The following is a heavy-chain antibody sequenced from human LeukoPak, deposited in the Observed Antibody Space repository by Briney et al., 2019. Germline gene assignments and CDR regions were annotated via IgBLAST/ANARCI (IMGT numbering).Heavy chain of an antibody. CDR3: ARDSRYDSSFDY. J-gene: IGHJ4*02. V-gene: IGHV3-48*01. CDR2: ISSSSGTI. CDR1: GFTFSTYS. D-gene: IGHD5-12*01. Sequence: PGGSLRLSCVVSGFTFSTYSMNWVRQAPGKGLEWVSYISSSSGTIYYADSVKGRFTISRDNAKNSLSLQMNSLRAEDTAVYYCARDSRYDSSFDYWGQGTLVTVSS.